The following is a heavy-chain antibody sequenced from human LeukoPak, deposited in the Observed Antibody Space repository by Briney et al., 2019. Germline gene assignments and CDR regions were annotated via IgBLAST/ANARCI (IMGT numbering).Heavy chain of an antibody. D-gene: IGHD1-26*01. V-gene: IGHV3-7*03. CDR1: GFTFRSYW. J-gene: IGHJ3*02. Sequence: GGSLRLSCAASGFTFRSYWMSWVRQAPGKGLEWVASIKKGGSEKYYVDSVKGRFTVSRDNAKNSLYLQMNSLRVEDTAMYYCARDAGRAGDAFDIWGQGTMSPSLQ. CDR2: IKKGGSEK. CDR3: ARDAGRAGDAFDI.